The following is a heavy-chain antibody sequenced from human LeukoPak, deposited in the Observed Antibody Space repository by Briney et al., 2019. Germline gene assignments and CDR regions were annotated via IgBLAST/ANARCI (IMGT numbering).Heavy chain of an antibody. Sequence: SETLSLTCTVSGGSISSYYWSWIRQPPGKGLEWIGYIYYSGSTNYNPSLKSRVTISVDTSKDQFSLKLSSVTAADTAVYYCASFYYGSGSYAPNDAFDIWGQGTMVTVSS. CDR1: GGSISSYY. D-gene: IGHD3-10*01. CDR3: ASFYYGSGSYAPNDAFDI. V-gene: IGHV4-59*08. J-gene: IGHJ3*02. CDR2: IYYSGST.